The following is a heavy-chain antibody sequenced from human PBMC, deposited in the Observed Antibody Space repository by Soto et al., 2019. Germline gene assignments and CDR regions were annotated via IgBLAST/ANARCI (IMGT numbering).Heavy chain of an antibody. CDR3: ARGDRGGSGSPASYYYSGWDV. D-gene: IGHD3-10*01. CDR1: GFTLSSYA. V-gene: IGHV3-23*01. CDR2: ISAGGDMT. Sequence: DVQLLESGGHWVQPGGSLRLSCSASGFTLSSYAMSWVRQAPGKGLEWVSSISAGGDMTNNSDSVRGRFTISRDNSNNALFLQMHDLRIEDTALYYCARGDRGGSGSPASYYYSGWDVWGQGATVIVSS. J-gene: IGHJ6*02.